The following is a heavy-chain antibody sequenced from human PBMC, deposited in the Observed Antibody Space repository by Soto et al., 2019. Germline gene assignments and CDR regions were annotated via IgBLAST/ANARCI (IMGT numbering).Heavy chain of an antibody. D-gene: IGHD6-13*01. J-gene: IGHJ4*02. V-gene: IGHV1-18*01. CDR2: ISAYNGNT. CDR3: ARESHPIAAAGMNFDY. CDR1: GYTFTSYG. Sequence: ASVKVSCKASGYTFTSYGISWVRQAPGQGLEWMGWISAYNGNTNYAQKLQGRVTMTTDTSTSTAYMELRSLRSDDTAVYYCARESHPIAAAGMNFDYWGRGTLVTVSS.